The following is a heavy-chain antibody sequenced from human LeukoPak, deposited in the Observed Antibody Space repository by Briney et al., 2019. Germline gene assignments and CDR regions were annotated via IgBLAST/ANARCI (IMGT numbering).Heavy chain of an antibody. CDR1: GFSLSTSGVG. CDR3: AQRGILTGYPLFDY. V-gene: IGHV2-5*02. CDR2: IYWDDDK. Sequence: SGPTLVHPTPPLTLTCTFSGFSLSTSGVGVGWIRQPPGKALEWLALIYWDDDKRYSPSLKSRLTITKDTSKNQVVLTMTNMDPVDTATYYCAQRGILTGYPLFDYWGQGTLVTVSS. D-gene: IGHD3-9*01. J-gene: IGHJ4*02.